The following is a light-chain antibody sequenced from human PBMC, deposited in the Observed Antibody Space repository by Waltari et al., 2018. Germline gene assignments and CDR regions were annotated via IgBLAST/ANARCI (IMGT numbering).Light chain of an antibody. V-gene: IGKV1-39*01. Sequence: DIQMTQSPSSLSASIGDRVTITCRASQTISHFLNWYQQKPGKAPKLLVYLASNLQSGVPSKFSGSGSGTDFSLTISSLQPDDFATYFCHQTYNSPFTFGPGTKVDVK. J-gene: IGKJ3*01. CDR2: LAS. CDR3: HQTYNSPFT. CDR1: QTISHF.